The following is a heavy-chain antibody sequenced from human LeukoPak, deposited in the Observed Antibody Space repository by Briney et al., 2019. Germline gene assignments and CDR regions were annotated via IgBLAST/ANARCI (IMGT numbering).Heavy chain of an antibody. D-gene: IGHD3-9*01. Sequence: PRASVKVSCKASGYTFSSYGISWVRQAPGQGLEWMGWINPNSGGTNYAQKFQGRVTMTRDTSISTAYMELSRLRSDDTAVYYCARDLASNQKTGCYYFDLWGRGTLVTVSS. CDR3: ARDLASNQKTGCYYFDL. J-gene: IGHJ2*01. CDR1: GYTFSSYG. CDR2: INPNSGGT. V-gene: IGHV1-2*02.